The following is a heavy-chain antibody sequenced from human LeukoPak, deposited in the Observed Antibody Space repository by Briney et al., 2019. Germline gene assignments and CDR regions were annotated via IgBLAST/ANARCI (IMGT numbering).Heavy chain of an antibody. CDR2: IYYSGST. CDR1: GGSISSSSYY. J-gene: IGHJ4*02. V-gene: IGHV4-39*01. D-gene: IGHD4-17*01. CDR3: AVNDYGDPPTSDDY. Sequence: KPSETLSLTCTVSGGSISSSSYYWGWIRQPPGKGLEWIGSIYYSGSTYYNPSLKSRVTISVDTSKNQFSLKLSSVTAADTAVYYCAVNDYGDPPTSDDYWGQGTLVTVSS.